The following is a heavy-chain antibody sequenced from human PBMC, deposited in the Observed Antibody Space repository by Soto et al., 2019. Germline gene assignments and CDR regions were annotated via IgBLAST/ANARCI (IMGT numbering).Heavy chain of an antibody. CDR3: ARGIGLAGYFDY. CDR1: GGSISTGYY. J-gene: IGHJ4*02. Sequence: QVQLQESGPGLVKPSQTLSLTCTVSGGSISTGYYWSWIRQHPGKGLEWIGYIYHSGSTSYSPSLKRRLTISIDTSKNQFSLKLISVTAADTAVYYCARGIGLAGYFDYWGQGTLVTVSS. CDR2: IYHSGST. D-gene: IGHD6-19*01. V-gene: IGHV4-31*03.